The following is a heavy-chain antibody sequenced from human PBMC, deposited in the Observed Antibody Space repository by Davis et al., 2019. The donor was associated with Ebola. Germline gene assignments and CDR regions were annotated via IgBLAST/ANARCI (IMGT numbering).Heavy chain of an antibody. CDR1: GGSISSGDYY. V-gene: IGHV4-39*07. J-gene: IGHJ4*02. CDR2: IYYSGST. CDR3: ARGVTTRERYFDY. Sequence: PSETLSLTCTVSGGSISSGDYYWSWIRQPPGKGLEWIGSIYYSGSTYYNPSLKSRVTISVDTSKNQFSLKLSSVTAADTAVYYCARGVTTRERYFDYWGQGTLVTVSS. D-gene: IGHD1-26*01.